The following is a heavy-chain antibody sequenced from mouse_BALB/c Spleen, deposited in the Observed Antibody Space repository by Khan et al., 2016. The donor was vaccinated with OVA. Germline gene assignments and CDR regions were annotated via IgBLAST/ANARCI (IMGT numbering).Heavy chain of an antibody. V-gene: IGHV1S137*01. CDR1: GSLFTDFS. J-gene: IGHJ3*01. CDR2: ISTYYGDS. D-gene: IGHD1-1*02. Sequence: VELVESGAALVRPVVSVQISCTGSGSLFTDFSMHWVKRSHAKSLEWIGVISTYYGDSIYTQKLKGKATLTVDKSSSTAYMELARLTSEDSANYYCARCGGNYRFAYWGQGTLVTVSA. CDR3: ARCGGNYRFAY.